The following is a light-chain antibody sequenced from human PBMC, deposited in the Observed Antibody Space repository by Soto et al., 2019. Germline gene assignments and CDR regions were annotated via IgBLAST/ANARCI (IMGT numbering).Light chain of an antibody. CDR1: SSDVGGYNY. V-gene: IGLV2-14*01. J-gene: IGLJ3*02. CDR2: EVS. Sequence: QSALTQPASVSGSPGQSITISCTGTSSDVGGYNYVSWYQQHPGKAPKLMIYEVSNRPSGVSNRFSGSKSGNTASLTISGLQAEDEADYYCSSYAGSSTLNWVFGGGTQLTVL. CDR3: SSYAGSSTLNWV.